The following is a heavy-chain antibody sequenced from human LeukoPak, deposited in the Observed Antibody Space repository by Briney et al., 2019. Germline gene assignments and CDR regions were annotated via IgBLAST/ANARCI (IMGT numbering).Heavy chain of an antibody. J-gene: IGHJ4*02. CDR3: ARLGDILTGYPQDY. D-gene: IGHD3-9*01. CDR1: DYTFTSYG. CDR2: MNPNSGNT. V-gene: IGHV1-8*02. Sequence: ASVKVSCKASDYTFTSYGISWVRQATGQGLEWMGWMNPNSGNTGYAQKFQGRVTMTRNTSISTAYMGLSSLRSEDTAVYYCARLGDILTGYPQDYWGQGTLVTVSS.